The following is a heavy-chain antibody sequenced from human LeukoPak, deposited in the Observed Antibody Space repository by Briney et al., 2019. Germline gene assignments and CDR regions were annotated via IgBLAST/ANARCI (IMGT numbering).Heavy chain of an antibody. Sequence: GGSLRLSCAASGFTFSSYAMSWVRQAPGKGLEWVSAISGSGGSTYYADSVKGRSTISRDNAKNSLYLQTNSLRAEDTAVYYCARLKLLWSNYFDYWGQGTLVTVSS. CDR1: GFTFSSYA. J-gene: IGHJ4*02. V-gene: IGHV3-23*01. CDR2: ISGSGGST. D-gene: IGHD2-2*01. CDR3: ARLKLLWSNYFDY.